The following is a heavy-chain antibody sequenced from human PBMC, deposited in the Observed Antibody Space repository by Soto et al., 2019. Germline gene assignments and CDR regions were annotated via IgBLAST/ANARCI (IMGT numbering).Heavy chain of an antibody. CDR3: ARMGGFCSSTSCLYGMDV. J-gene: IGHJ6*02. CDR1: GFTFSSYA. V-gene: IGHV3-30-3*01. Sequence: GGSLRLSCAASGFTFSSYAMHWVRQAPGKGLEWVAVISYDGSNKYYADSVKGRFTISRDNSKNTLYLQMNSLRAEDTAVYYCARMGGFCSSTSCLYGMDVWGQGTTVTVSS. CDR2: ISYDGSNK. D-gene: IGHD2-2*01.